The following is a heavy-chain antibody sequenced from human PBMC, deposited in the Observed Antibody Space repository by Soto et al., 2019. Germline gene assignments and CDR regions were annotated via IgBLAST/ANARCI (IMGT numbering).Heavy chain of an antibody. J-gene: IGHJ4*02. V-gene: IGHV4-34*01. CDR1: GGSFSGSY. CDR3: ARGRLSVAASPRGYYFDY. CDR2: INHTGRT. D-gene: IGHD6-6*01. Sequence: QVQLQQWGAGLLKPSETLSLTCAVYGGSFSGSYWTWIRKPPGKGLEWTGEINHTGRTNYNPSLKSRVTISVDTSKNQFSLNLTSVTAADTAVYYCARGRLSVAASPRGYYFDYWGQGALVTVAS.